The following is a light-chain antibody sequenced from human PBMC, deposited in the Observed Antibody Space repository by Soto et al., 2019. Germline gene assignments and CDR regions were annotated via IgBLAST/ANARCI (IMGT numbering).Light chain of an antibody. Sequence: QPVLTQPASVSGSPGQSITISCTGTSTDIGGYNYVSWYQQHPGKAPKLLIYEVIHRPSGISNRFSGSKSGNTASLSISGLQADDEADYYCSSYTSSSTRVFGGGTKLTVL. CDR2: EVI. CDR1: STDIGGYNY. J-gene: IGLJ3*02. V-gene: IGLV2-14*01. CDR3: SSYTSSSTRV.